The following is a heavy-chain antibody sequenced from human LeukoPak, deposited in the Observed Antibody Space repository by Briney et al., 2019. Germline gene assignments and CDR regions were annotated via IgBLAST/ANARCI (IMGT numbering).Heavy chain of an antibody. J-gene: IGHJ4*02. CDR3: ARDRYYYDSSGSFDY. CDR2: INPNSGGT. D-gene: IGHD3-22*01. Sequence: GASVKVSCKASGGTFSSYAISWVRQAPGQGLEWMGRINPNSGGTNYAQKFQGRVTMTRDTSISTAYMELSRLRSDDTAVYYCARDRYYYDSSGSFDYWGQGTLVTVSS. CDR1: GGTFSSYA. V-gene: IGHV1-2*06.